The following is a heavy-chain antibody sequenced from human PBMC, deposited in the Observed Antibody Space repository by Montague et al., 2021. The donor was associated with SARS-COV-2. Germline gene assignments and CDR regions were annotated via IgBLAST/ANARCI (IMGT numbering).Heavy chain of an antibody. J-gene: IGHJ6*02. CDR2: IYYSGST. Sequence: SETPSLTCTVSGGSISSSSYYWGRIRQPPGKGLEWIGSIYYSGSTYYNPSLKSRVTISVDTSKNQFSLKLSSVTAADTAVYYCARAFTDWLRYYGMDVWGQGTTVTVSS. V-gene: IGHV4-39*01. CDR1: GGSISSSSYY. CDR3: ARAFTDWLRYYGMDV. D-gene: IGHD3-9*01.